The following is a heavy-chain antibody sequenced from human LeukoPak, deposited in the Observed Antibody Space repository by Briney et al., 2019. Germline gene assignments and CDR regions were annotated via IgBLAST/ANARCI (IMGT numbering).Heavy chain of an antibody. CDR3: ARDMGYCSGGSCYSFYDAFDI. J-gene: IGHJ3*02. CDR2: INPNSGGT. CDR1: GYTFTGYY. Sequence: ASVKVSCKASGYTFTGYYMHWVRQAPGQGLEWMGWINPNSGGTNYAQKFQGWVTMTRDTSISTAYMELSRLRSDDTAVYYCARDMGYCSGGSCYSFYDAFDIWGQGTMVTVSS. V-gene: IGHV1-2*04. D-gene: IGHD2-15*01.